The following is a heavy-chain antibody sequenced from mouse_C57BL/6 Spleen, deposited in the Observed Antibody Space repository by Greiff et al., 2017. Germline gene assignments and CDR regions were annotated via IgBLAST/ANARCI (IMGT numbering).Heavy chain of an antibody. V-gene: IGHV1-76*01. D-gene: IGHD1-1*01. J-gene: IGHJ4*01. Sequence: QVQLQQSGAELVRPGASVKLSCKASGYTFTDYYINWVKQRPGQGLEWIARIYPGSGNTYYNEKFKGKATLTAEKSSSTAYMQLSSLTSEDSAVYFCAFYYGSSHYAMDYWGQGTSVTVSS. CDR2: IYPGSGNT. CDR1: GYTFTDYY. CDR3: AFYYGSSHYAMDY.